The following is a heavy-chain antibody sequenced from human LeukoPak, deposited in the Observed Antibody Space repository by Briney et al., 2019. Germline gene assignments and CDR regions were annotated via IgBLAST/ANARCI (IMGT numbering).Heavy chain of an antibody. J-gene: IGHJ4*02. CDR2: IYPDDSDS. CDR3: ARVGSVTNLGVVSYYFDY. V-gene: IGHV5-51*01. Sequence: PGESLKISCKASGYSFDYYWIAWVRQMPGKGLEWMGIIYPDDSDSTYSPSFQGQVTISVDKSINTAYLQWSSLKASNTAIYYCARVGSVTNLGVVSYYFDYWGQGTLVTVSS. D-gene: IGHD3-3*01. CDR1: GYSFDYYW.